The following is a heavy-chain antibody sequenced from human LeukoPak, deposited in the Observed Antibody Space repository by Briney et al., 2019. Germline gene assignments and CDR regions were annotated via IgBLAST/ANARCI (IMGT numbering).Heavy chain of an antibody. CDR2: IRSVAHGGTT. V-gene: IGHV3-49*04. J-gene: IGHJ4*02. D-gene: IGHD3-10*01. CDR1: GFTFDDYA. Sequence: GGSLRLSCSASGFTFDDYAMTWVRQAPGKGLEWVGFIRSVAHGGTTEYAASVIGRFTISRDDSKSIAYLQMNSLKTGDTAVYYCARGAMVRGANYYFDYWGQGTLVTVSS. CDR3: ARGAMVRGANYYFDY.